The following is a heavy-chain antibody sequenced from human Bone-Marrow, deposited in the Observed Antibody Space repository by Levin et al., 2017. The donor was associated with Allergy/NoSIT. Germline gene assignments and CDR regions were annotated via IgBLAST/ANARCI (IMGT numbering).Heavy chain of an antibody. CDR2: ISSTGAST. D-gene: IGHD1-7*01. V-gene: IGHV3-23*01. J-gene: IGHJ4*02. CDR3: AKDRDNWNYGRDFDY. CDR1: GFTFGLYA. Sequence: GGSLRLSCAASGFTFGLYAMSWVRQAPGKGLEWVSTISSTGASTYYADSVKGRFTISRDSFKSTLYLQINSLRAEDTALYFCAKDRDNWNYGRDFDYWGLGTLVTVSS.